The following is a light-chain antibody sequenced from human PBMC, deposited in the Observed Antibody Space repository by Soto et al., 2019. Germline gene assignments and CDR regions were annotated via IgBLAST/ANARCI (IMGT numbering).Light chain of an antibody. J-gene: IGLJ2*01. CDR3: QSYDSSLSGVV. Sequence: QSVLTQPPSVSGAPGQRVPISCTGSSSNIGAGYDVHWYQQVPGTAPKLLIYGNNNRPSGVPDRVSGSRSGTSASLAITGLQAEDEADYYCQSYDSSLSGVVFGGGTKLTVL. V-gene: IGLV1-40*01. CDR2: GNN. CDR1: SSNIGAGYD.